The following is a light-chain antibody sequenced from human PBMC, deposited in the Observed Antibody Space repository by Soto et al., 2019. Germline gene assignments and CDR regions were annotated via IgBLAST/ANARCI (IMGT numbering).Light chain of an antibody. J-gene: IGKJ1*01. CDR3: QQYNTFWT. CDR1: QSISSW. V-gene: IGKV1-5*01. Sequence: EIQVTQSPSTLSASIGDRVTITCRASQSISSWLAWYQQKPGKAPKLLIYDVSSLESGVPSRFSGSGSGTEFTLTISSLQPDDSATYYCQQYNTFWTFAQGTKVDIK. CDR2: DVS.